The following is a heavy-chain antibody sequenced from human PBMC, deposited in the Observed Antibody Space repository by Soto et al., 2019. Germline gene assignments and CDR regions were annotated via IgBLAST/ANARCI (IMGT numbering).Heavy chain of an antibody. J-gene: IGHJ6*02. V-gene: IGHV4-59*01. CDR2: MYNTGST. Sequence: SETLSLTCTVSGGSISGYYWSWIRQPPGKGLEWIEYMYNTGSTVYNPSFKSRVTISVDTSKNQFSLKLISVTAAVTAVYYCARDLWGYCGTDCYPLDVWGQGTTVTVS. CDR1: GGSISGYY. D-gene: IGHD2-21*02. CDR3: ARDLWGYCGTDCYPLDV.